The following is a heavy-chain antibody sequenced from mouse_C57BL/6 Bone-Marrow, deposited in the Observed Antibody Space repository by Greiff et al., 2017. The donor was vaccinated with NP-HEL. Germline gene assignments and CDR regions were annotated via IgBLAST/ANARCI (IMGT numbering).Heavy chain of an antibody. Sequence: QVHVKQSGAELVRPGTSVKMSCKASGYTFTNYWIGWAKQRPGHGLEWIGDIYPGGGYTNYNEKFKGKATLTADKSSSTAYMQFSSLTSEDSAIYYCARRRVLLYFDVWGTGTTVTVSS. J-gene: IGHJ1*03. D-gene: IGHD1-1*02. V-gene: IGHV1-63*01. CDR2: IYPGGGYT. CDR3: ARRRVLLYFDV. CDR1: GYTFTNYW.